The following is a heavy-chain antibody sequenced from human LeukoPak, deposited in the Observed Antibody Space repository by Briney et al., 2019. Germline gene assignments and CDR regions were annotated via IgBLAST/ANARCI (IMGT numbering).Heavy chain of an antibody. Sequence: ASVKVSCKASGYTFTSYGISWVRQAPGQGLEWMGWISAYNGNTNYAQKLQGRVTMTTDTSTSTAYMELRSLRSDDTAVYYCARTLLRYFHWPGGDYWGQGTLVTVSS. J-gene: IGHJ4*02. CDR3: ARTLLRYFHWPGGDY. CDR2: ISAYNGNT. V-gene: IGHV1-18*04. CDR1: GYTFTSYG. D-gene: IGHD3-9*01.